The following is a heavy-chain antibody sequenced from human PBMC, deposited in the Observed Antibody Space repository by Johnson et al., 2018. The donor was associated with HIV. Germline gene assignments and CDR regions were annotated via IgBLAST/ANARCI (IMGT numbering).Heavy chain of an antibody. CDR3: ARSVHDYSDYLWGRDAFDI. J-gene: IGHJ3*02. Sequence: VQLVESGGGVVQPGGSLRLSCAASGFTFSTYAMHWVRQAPGKGLEWVSGISWNSGSIGYADSVKGRFTISRDNSKNTLYLQMNNLRLGDTAVYYCARSVHDYSDYLWGRDAFDIWGQGTMVIVSS. CDR2: ISWNSGSI. D-gene: IGHD4-11*01. V-gene: IGHV3-9*01. CDR1: GFTFSTYA.